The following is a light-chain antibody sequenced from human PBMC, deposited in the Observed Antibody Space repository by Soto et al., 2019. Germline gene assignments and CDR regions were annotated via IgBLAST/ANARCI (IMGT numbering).Light chain of an antibody. J-gene: IGLJ2*01. V-gene: IGLV2-14*01. Sequence: QSVLTQPASVSGSPGQSITISCTGTSSDVGGYNYVSWYQQHPGKAPKLMIYDVSNRPSGVSNRFSGSKSGNTASLTISGLQAEDEADYYCSSYTSSSTRDVVFGGGTQLTV. CDR3: SSYTSSSTRDVV. CDR2: DVS. CDR1: SSDVGGYNY.